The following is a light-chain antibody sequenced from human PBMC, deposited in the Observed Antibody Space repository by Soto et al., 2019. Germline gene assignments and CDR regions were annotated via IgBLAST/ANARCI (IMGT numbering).Light chain of an antibody. CDR2: EVS. J-gene: IGLJ1*01. CDR1: SSDVGTYNH. CDR3: SLYTSENAYV. Sequence: QSVLTQPASVSGSPGQSITISCTGTSSDVGTYNHVSWYQQHPGKAPQLIIYEVSNRPSGLSNRFSASKSGNTASLTISGLQAEDEADYYCSLYTSENAYVFGAGANVTVL. V-gene: IGLV2-14*01.